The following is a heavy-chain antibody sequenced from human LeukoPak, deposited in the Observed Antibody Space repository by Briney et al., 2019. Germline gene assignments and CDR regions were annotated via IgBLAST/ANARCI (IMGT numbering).Heavy chain of an antibody. CDR2: INPNSGGT. CDR1: GYTFTGHY. J-gene: IGHJ4*02. D-gene: IGHD6-19*01. CDR3: ARDARWMIAVAVAYFDY. V-gene: IGHV1-2*02. Sequence: ASVKVSCKASGYTFTGHYMHWVRQAPGQGLEWMGWINPNSGGTNYAQKFQGRVTMTRDTSISTAYMELSRLRSDDTAVYYCARDARWMIAVAVAYFDYWGQGTLVTVSS.